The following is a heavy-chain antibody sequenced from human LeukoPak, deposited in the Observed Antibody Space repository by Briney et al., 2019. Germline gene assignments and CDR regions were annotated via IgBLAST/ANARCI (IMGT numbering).Heavy chain of an antibody. D-gene: IGHD5-24*01. J-gene: IGHJ4*02. Sequence: GGSLRLSCVASGFTFSSYGMTWVRQAPGKGPEWVSVISSSAGSTYYADSVKGRFTISRDNSKNTLYLQMNSLRAEDTAVYYCAKGARGYKVYWGQGTLVTVSS. CDR3: AKGARGYKVY. CDR1: GFTFSSYG. V-gene: IGHV3-23*01. CDR2: ISSSAGST.